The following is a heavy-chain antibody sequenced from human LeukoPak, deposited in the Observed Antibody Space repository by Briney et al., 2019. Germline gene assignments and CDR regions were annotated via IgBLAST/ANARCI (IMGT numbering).Heavy chain of an antibody. V-gene: IGHV3-23*01. CDR2: ISGSGGST. Sequence: GGSLRLSCAASGFTFSSYAMSWVRQAPGKGLEWVSAISGSGGSTYYADSVKGRFTISRDNSKNTLYLQMNSLRAEDTAVYYCASEGGYYYDSSGYLDYWGQGTLVTVSS. J-gene: IGHJ4*02. CDR1: GFTFSSYA. CDR3: ASEGGYYYDSSGYLDY. D-gene: IGHD3-22*01.